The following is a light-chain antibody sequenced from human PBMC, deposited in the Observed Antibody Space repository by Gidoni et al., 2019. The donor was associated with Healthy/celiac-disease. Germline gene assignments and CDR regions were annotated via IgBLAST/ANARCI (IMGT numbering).Light chain of an antibody. J-gene: IGKJ4*01. Sequence: DSLITQSPSALSASVGDSVTITCQASQDISNYLNWYQQKPGKAPKLLIYDASNLETGVPSRFSGSGSGTDFTFTISSLQPEDIATYYCQQYDNLPLTFGGGTKVEIK. V-gene: IGKV1-33*01. CDR1: QDISNY. CDR3: QQYDNLPLT. CDR2: DAS.